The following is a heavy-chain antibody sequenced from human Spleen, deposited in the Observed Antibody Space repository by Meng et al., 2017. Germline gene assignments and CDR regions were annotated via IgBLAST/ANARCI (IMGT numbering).Heavy chain of an antibody. CDR1: GFTFDDYT. D-gene: IGHD5-18*01. J-gene: IGHJ3*02. V-gene: IGHV3-43*01. Sequence: GSLRLSCAASGFTFDDYTMHWVRQAPGKGLEWVSLISWDGGSTYYADSVKGRFTISRDNSKNSLYLQMNSLRTEDTALYYCAKLGYSYVLDAFDIWGQGTMVTVSS. CDR2: ISWDGGST. CDR3: AKLGYSYVLDAFDI.